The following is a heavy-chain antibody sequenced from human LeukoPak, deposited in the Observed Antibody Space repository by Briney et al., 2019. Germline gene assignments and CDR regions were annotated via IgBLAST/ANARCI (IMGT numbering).Heavy chain of an antibody. CDR1: EYSVSSNSAA. J-gene: IGHJ6*03. V-gene: IGHV6-1*01. Sequence: SQTLSLTCAISEYSVSSNSAAWNWIRQSPSRGLEWLGRTYYRSKWYSDYAVSVKSRITINPDTSKNQFSLQLNSVTPEDTAVYYCARGPPLVGYYYIDVWGKGTTVTVSS. CDR2: TYYRSKWYS. D-gene: IGHD6-13*01. CDR3: ARGPPLVGYYYIDV.